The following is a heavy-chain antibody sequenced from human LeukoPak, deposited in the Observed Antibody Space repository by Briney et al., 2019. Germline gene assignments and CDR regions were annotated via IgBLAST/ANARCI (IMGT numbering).Heavy chain of an antibody. D-gene: IGHD6-19*01. CDR1: GYTFTGYY. CDR3: ARTYSSGLNWFDP. Sequence: ASVKVSCKASGYTFTGYYMHWVRQAPGQGLEWMGWINPNSGGTNYAQKFQGRVTMTMATSISTAYMELSRLRSDDTAVYYCARTYSSGLNWFDPWGQRTLVTVSS. J-gene: IGHJ5*02. CDR2: INPNSGGT. V-gene: IGHV1-2*02.